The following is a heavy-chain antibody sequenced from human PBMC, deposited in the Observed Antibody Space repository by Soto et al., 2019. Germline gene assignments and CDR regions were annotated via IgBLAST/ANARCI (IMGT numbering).Heavy chain of an antibody. CDR2: IWYDGSNK. V-gene: IGHV3-33*01. J-gene: IGHJ5*02. D-gene: IGHD6-6*01. CDR1: GFTFSSYG. Sequence: QVQLVESGGGVVQPGRSLRLSCAASGFTFSSYGMHWVRQAPGKGLEWVAVIWYDGSNKYYADSVKGRFTISRDNSKNTLYLQMNSLRAEDTAVYYCARDHIAARRGWWFDPWGQGTLVTVSS. CDR3: ARDHIAARRGWWFDP.